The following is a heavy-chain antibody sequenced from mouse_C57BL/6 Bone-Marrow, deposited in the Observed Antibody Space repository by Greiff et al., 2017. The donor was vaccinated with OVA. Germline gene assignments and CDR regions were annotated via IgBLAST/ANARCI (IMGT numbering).Heavy chain of an antibody. J-gene: IGHJ1*03. CDR1: GYTFTSYT. CDR2: INPSSGYT. V-gene: IGHV1-4*01. CDR3: ASLWYFDV. Sequence: HVQLQQSGAELARPVASVKMSCKASGYTFTSYTMHWVKQRPGQGLEWIGYINPSSGYTKYNQKFKDKATLTADKSSSTAYMQLSSLTSEDSAVYYCASLWYFDVWGTGTTVTVSS.